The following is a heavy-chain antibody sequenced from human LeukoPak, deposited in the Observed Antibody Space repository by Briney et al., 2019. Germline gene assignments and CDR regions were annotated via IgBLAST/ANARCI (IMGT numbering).Heavy chain of an antibody. D-gene: IGHD6-19*01. J-gene: IGHJ4*02. Sequence: PGGSLRLSCAASGFTFSSYAMHWVRQAPGKGLEYVSAIRSNGGSTYYANSVKGRFTISRDNSKNTLYLQMGSLRAEDMAVYYCARVAIAVAGGFDYWGQGTLVTVSS. V-gene: IGHV3-64*01. CDR3: ARVAIAVAGGFDY. CDR2: IRSNGGST. CDR1: GFTFSSYA.